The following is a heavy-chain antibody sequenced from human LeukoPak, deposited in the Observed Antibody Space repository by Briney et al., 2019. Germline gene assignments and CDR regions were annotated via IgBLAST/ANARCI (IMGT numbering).Heavy chain of an antibody. D-gene: IGHD3-10*01. V-gene: IGHV4-39*01. J-gene: IGHJ5*02. Sequence: SETLSLTCIVSGGSIRSSDYLWGWIRQPPGMGLEWIGTIYHGGSTYYNPSLNSRVTISVDTSNNQFPLKLNSVIAADTAVYYCARHYGPWGQGTLVTVSS. CDR1: GGSIRSSDYL. CDR2: IYHGGST. CDR3: ARHYGP.